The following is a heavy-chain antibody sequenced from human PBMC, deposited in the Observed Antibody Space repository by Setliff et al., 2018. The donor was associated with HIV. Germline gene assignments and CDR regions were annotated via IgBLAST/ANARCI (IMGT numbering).Heavy chain of an antibody. CDR1: GYSFSNYA. Sequence: GPSVKVSCKASGYSFSNYAMSWVRQAPGQGLEWMGWVNTQTGSPTYAQAFTGRFVFSMDTSITTAFLEISNLKAGDTAVYYCARTVYGDYGGDLNWLDPWGQGTLVTVSS. J-gene: IGHJ5*02. CDR2: VNTQTGSP. CDR3: ARTVYGDYGGDLNWLDP. V-gene: IGHV7-4-1*02. D-gene: IGHD4-17*01.